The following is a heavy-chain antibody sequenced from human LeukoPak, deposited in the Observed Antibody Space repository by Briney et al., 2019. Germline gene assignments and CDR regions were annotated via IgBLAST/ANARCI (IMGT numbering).Heavy chain of an antibody. CDR2: IIPIFGTA. D-gene: IGHD3-10*01. Sequence: SVKVSCKASGGTYSSYAISWVRQAPGQGLEWMGGIIPIFGTANYAQKFQGRVTVTADESTSTAYMELSSLRSEDTAVYYCAILTNRNYGDYWGQGTLVTVSS. CDR3: AILTNRNYGDY. V-gene: IGHV1-69*13. CDR1: GGTYSSYA. J-gene: IGHJ4*02.